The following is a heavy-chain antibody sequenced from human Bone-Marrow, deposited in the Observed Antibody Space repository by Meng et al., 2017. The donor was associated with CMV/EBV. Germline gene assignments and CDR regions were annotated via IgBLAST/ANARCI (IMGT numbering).Heavy chain of an antibody. CDR2: INAGNGNT. CDR1: TSYA. CDR3: ARETYYDFWSGYYYYYGMDV. Sequence: TSYAMHWVRQAPGQRLEWMGWINAGNGNTKYSQKFQGRVTITRDTSASTAYMELSSLRSEDTAVYYCARETYYDFWSGYYYYYGMDVWGQGTTVTVSS. V-gene: IGHV1-3*01. J-gene: IGHJ6*02. D-gene: IGHD3-3*01.